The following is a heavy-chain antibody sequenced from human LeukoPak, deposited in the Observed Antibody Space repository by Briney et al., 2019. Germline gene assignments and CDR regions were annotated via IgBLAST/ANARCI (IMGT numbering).Heavy chain of an antibody. V-gene: IGHV4-34*01. D-gene: IGHD1-14*01. CDR2: INHSGST. CDR1: GGSFSGYY. CDR3: ARGPADHRYYYYGMDV. Sequence: SEALALTCAVCGGSFSGYYWSWIRKPPGKGLKWIGEINHSGSTNYNPSLKSRVTISVDTSKNQFSLKLGSVTAADTAMYYCARGPADHRYYYYGMDVWGQGTTVTVSS. J-gene: IGHJ6*02.